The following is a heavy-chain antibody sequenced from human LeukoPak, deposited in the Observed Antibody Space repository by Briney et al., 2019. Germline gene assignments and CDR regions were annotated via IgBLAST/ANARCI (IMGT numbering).Heavy chain of an antibody. V-gene: IGHV3-7*03. J-gene: IGHJ5*02. CDR2: IRADGSNT. Sequence: AGGSLRLSCTASGFTLSNIWMSWVRQAPGKGLEWVASIRADGSNTYYMNSVRDRFTISRDGAKNSLFLQMNSLRAEDTAVYYCARPGTSVSGAGWFDPWGQGTLVTVSS. CDR3: ARPGTSVSGAGWFDP. D-gene: IGHD6-19*01. CDR1: GFTLSNIW.